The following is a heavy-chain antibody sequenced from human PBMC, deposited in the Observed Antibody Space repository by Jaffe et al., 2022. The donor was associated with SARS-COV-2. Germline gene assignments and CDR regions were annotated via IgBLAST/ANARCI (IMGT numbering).Heavy chain of an antibody. CDR3: AKSVGATYYYYYYMDV. D-gene: IGHD1-26*01. V-gene: IGHV3-23*04. J-gene: IGHJ6*03. Sequence: EVQLVESGGGLVQPGGSLRLSCAASGFTFSSYAMSWVRQAPGKGLEWVSAISGSGGSTYYADSVKGRFTISRDNSKNTLYLQMNSLRAEDTAVYYCAKSVGATYYYYYYMDVWGKGTTVTVSS. CDR2: ISGSGGST. CDR1: GFTFSSYA.